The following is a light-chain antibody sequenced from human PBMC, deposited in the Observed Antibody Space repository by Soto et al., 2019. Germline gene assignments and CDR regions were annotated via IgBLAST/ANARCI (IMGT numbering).Light chain of an antibody. V-gene: IGKV3-20*01. J-gene: IGKJ4*01. CDR2: GAS. Sequence: VLMQSPGTLYLSPGERATLSCRASQSVSSSYFAWYQQKPGQAPRLLIYGASTRATGIPDRFSGSGSGTDFTLTISRLEPEDFAVYYCQQYGSSRLTFGGGTKVDIK. CDR1: QSVSSSY. CDR3: QQYGSSRLT.